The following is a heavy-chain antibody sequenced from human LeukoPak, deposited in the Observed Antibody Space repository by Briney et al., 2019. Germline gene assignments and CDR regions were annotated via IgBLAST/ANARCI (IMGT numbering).Heavy chain of an antibody. CDR1: GFTFSSYG. Sequence: PGGSLRLSCAASGFTFSSYGMHWVRQAPGKGLEWVAVISYDGSNKYYADSVKGRFTISRDNSKNTLYLQMNSLRVEDTAVYYCAREAATSDFDYWGQGTLVTVSS. J-gene: IGHJ4*02. D-gene: IGHD2-15*01. V-gene: IGHV3-30*03. CDR2: ISYDGSNK. CDR3: AREAATSDFDY.